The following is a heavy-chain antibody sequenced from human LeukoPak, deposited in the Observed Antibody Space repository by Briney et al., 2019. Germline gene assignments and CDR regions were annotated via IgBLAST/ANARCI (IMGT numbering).Heavy chain of an antibody. V-gene: IGHV4-39*01. CDR3: VRLCPYGSGSYYPGGHYFDY. Sequence: TSEPLSLTCTVSGGSISSSSYYWGWIRQPPGKGLEWIGNVYCSGTTYYNASLKSRVTISVDTSKNQFSLRLSSVTAADTAVYYCVRLCPYGSGSYYPGGHYFDYWGQGTLFTVSS. D-gene: IGHD3-10*01. J-gene: IGHJ4*02. CDR2: VYCSGTT. CDR1: GGSISSSSYY.